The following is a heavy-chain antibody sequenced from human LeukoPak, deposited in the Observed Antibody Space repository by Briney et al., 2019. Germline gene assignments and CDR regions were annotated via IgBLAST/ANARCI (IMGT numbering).Heavy chain of an antibody. J-gene: IGHJ6*02. CDR3: ARVYGYSSSWHYYYYYGMDV. CDR1: GGSFSGYY. CDR2: INHSGST. D-gene: IGHD6-13*01. Sequence: PSGTLSLTCAVYGGSFSGYYWSWIRQPPGKGLEWIGEINHSGSTNYNPSLKSRVTISVDTSKNQFSLKLSSVTAADTAVYYCARVYGYSSSWHYYYYYGMDVWGQGTTVTVSS. V-gene: IGHV4-34*01.